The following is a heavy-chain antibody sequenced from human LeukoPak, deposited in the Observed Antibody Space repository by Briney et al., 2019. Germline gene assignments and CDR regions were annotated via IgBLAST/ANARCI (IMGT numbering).Heavy chain of an antibody. J-gene: IGHJ6*02. CDR3: AGDYGEYYYGMDV. CDR2: IWYDGSNK. Sequence: PGGSLRLSCAASGFTFNSYGMHWVRQAPGKGLEWVAVIWYDGSNKYYADSVKGRFTISRDNSKNTLYLQMNSLRAEDTAVYYCAGDYGEYYYGMDVWGQGTTVTVSS. D-gene: IGHD4-17*01. CDR1: GFTFNSYG. V-gene: IGHV3-33*01.